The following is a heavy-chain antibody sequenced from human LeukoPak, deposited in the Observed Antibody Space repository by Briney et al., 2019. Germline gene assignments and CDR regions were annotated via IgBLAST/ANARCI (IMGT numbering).Heavy chain of an antibody. CDR2: INHSGST. Sequence: PSETLSLTCTVSGGSISGYYWSWIRQPPGKGLEWIGEINHSGSTNYSPSLKSRVTISIDTSKNQFSLKLSSVTAADTAVYYCARVGYSGYSTVVTPDWFDPWGQGTLVTVSS. V-gene: IGHV4-34*01. D-gene: IGHD4-23*01. CDR3: ARVGYSGYSTVVTPDWFDP. J-gene: IGHJ5*02. CDR1: GGSISGYY.